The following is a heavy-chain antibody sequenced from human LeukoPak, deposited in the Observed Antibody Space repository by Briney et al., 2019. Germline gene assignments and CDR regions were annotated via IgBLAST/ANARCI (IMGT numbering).Heavy chain of an antibody. D-gene: IGHD2-15*01. CDR2: IIPIFGTA. CDR1: GGTFSSYA. J-gene: IGHJ4*02. CDR3: ASDTSGYCSGGSCYYR. Sequence: SVKVSCKASGGTFSSYAISWVRQAPGQGLEWMGVIIPIFGTANYAQKFQGRVTITADKSTSTAYMELSSLRSEDTAVYYCASDTSGYCSGGSCYYRWGQGTLVTVSS. V-gene: IGHV1-69*06.